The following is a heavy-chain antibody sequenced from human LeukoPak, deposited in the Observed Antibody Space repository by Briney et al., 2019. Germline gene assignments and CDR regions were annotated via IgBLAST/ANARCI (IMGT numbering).Heavy chain of an antibody. D-gene: IGHD5-18*01. Sequence: SETLSLTCSVSGVSITSNYWSWIRQPPGKGLEWLGHTHHSGATSYNPSLKSRSTMSLDTSNNQFSLKLSSVTAADTAVYYCARSSGHSYGDFDYWGQGNLVTVSS. V-gene: IGHV4-59*01. J-gene: IGHJ4*02. CDR1: GVSITSNY. CDR2: THHSGAT. CDR3: ARSSGHSYGDFDY.